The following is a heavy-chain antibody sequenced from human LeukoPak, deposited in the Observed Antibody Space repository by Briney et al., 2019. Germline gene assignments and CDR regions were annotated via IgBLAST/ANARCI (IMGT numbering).Heavy chain of an antibody. V-gene: IGHV4-34*01. CDR2: INHSGST. CDR1: GGSFSGYY. CDR3: ARTYGSGIDY. Sequence: SETLSLTCAVYGGSFSGYYWSWIRQPPGKGLEWIGEINHSGSTNYNPSLKSRVTISVDTSKNQFSLKLSSVTAADTALYYCARTYGSGIDYWGQGTLVTVSS. D-gene: IGHD3-10*01. J-gene: IGHJ4*02.